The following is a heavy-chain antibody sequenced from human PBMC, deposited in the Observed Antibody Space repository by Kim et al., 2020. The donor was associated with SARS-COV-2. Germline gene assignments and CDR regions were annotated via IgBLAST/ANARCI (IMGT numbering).Heavy chain of an antibody. V-gene: IGHV3-11*05. Sequence: YEDSAKGRLSISRDHAENALYLRMNSLRAEDTAVYYCARGGIAVVRSVDYWGQGTLVTVSS. D-gene: IGHD6-19*01. J-gene: IGHJ4*02. CDR3: ARGGIAVVRSVDY.